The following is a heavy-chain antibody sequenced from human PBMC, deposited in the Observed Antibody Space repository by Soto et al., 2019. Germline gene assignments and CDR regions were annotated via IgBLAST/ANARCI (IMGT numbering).Heavy chain of an antibody. CDR2: ISYDGSNK. J-gene: IGHJ4*02. CDR3: ARAMKPWKQLAPFDY. V-gene: IGHV3-30-3*01. D-gene: IGHD6-6*01. CDR1: GFTFSSYA. Sequence: GGSLRLSCAASGFTFSSYAMHWVRQAPGKGLEWVAVISYDGSNKYYADSVKGRFTISRDNSKNTLYLQMNSLRAEDTAVYYCARAMKPWKQLAPFDYWGQGTLVTVSS.